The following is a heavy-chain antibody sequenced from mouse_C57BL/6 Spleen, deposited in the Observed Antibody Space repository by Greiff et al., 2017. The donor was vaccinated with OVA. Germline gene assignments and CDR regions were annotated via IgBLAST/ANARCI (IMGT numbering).Heavy chain of an antibody. V-gene: IGHV1-15*01. D-gene: IGHD6-1*01. CDR2: IDPETGGT. Sequence: QVQLQQSGAELVRPGASVTLSCKASGYTFTDYEMHWVQQTPVHGLEWIGAIDPETGGTAYNQKFKGKAILTADKSSSTAYMGLRSLTSEDSAVYYCTWASLLWGQGTTLTVSS. CDR1: GYTFTDYE. CDR3: TWASLL. J-gene: IGHJ2*01.